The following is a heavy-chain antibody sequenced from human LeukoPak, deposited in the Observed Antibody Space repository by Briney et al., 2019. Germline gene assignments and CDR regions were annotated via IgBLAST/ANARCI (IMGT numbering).Heavy chain of an antibody. J-gene: IGHJ4*02. V-gene: IGHV3-73*01. D-gene: IGHD5-18*01. CDR1: GFTFSGSA. CDR3: TRRVDTAVVEGIDFDY. CDR2: IRSKANSYAT. Sequence: GGSLRLSCAASGFTFSGSAMDWVRQASGKGLEWVGRIRSKANSYATAYAASVKGRFTISRDDSKNTAYLQMNGLKTEDTAVYYCTRRVDTAVVEGIDFDYWGQGTLVTVSS.